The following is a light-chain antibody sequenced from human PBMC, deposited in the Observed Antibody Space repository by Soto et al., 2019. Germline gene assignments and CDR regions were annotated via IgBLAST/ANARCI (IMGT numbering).Light chain of an antibody. V-gene: IGLV1-40*01. CDR1: STNTGAGYG. J-gene: IGLJ1*01. CDR3: QSYASTLSVRYV. Sequence: VLTQPPSVSVAAGQRVTIFCTGSSTNTGAGYGVHWYQQRPGTAPKLLIVANTIRPSGVPGRFSASTSDTSAALAITGLQDEDEGNYFCQSYASTLSVRYVFGAG. CDR2: ANT.